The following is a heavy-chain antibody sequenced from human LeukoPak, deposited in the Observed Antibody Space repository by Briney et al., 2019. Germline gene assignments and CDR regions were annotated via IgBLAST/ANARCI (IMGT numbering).Heavy chain of an antibody. Sequence: PGGSLRLSCAASGFTFSSYAMSWVRQAPGKGLEWVSAISGSGGNTYYADSVKGRFTISRDNSKNTLYLQMNTLRAEDTAVYYCAKMDWNDHYFDSWGQGTLVTVSS. J-gene: IGHJ4*02. D-gene: IGHD1-1*01. CDR3: AKMDWNDHYFDS. CDR1: GFTFSSYA. V-gene: IGHV3-23*01. CDR2: ISGSGGNT.